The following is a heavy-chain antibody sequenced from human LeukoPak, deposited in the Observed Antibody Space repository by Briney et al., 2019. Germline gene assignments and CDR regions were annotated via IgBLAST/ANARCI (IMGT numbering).Heavy chain of an antibody. CDR2: INHSGST. CDR1: GGSFSGYY. Sequence: PSETMSLTCAVYGGSFSGYYWSWIRQPPGKGLEWIGEINHSGSTNYNPSLKSRVTISVDTSKNQFSLKLSSVTAADTAVYYCRLTGVTLGRTPDYYYYMDVWGKGTTVTVSS. CDR3: RLTGVTLGRTPDYYYYMDV. D-gene: IGHD3-9*01. V-gene: IGHV4-34*01. J-gene: IGHJ6*03.